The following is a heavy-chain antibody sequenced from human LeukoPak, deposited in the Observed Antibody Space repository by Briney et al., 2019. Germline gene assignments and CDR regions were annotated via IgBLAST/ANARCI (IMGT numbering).Heavy chain of an antibody. D-gene: IGHD1-1*01. CDR2: ISSSSNYI. CDR3: ARGTGTTPGAFDI. J-gene: IGHJ3*02. CDR1: GFTFSSYS. Sequence: GGSLRLACAASGFTFSSYSMNWVRQAPGKGLEWVSSISSSSNYIHYADSVKGRFTISRDNAKNSLYLQMNSLRAEDTAVYYCARGTGTTPGAFDIWGQGTMVTVSS. V-gene: IGHV3-21*01.